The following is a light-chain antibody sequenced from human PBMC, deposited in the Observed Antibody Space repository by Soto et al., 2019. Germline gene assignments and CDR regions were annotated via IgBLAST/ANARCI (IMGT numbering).Light chain of an antibody. CDR1: QSVSSN. V-gene: IGKV3-11*01. Sequence: EIVMTQSPATLSVSPGERATLSCRASQSVSSNLAWYQQKPGQAPSLLIYDASNRATGIPARFSGSGSGTDFTLTISSLEPEDFAVYYCQQRSNWPRGTFGQGTKVDIK. J-gene: IGKJ1*01. CDR3: QQRSNWPRGT. CDR2: DAS.